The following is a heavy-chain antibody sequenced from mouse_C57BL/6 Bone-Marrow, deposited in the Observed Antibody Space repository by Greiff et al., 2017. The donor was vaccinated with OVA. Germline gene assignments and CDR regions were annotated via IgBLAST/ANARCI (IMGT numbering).Heavy chain of an antibody. V-gene: IGHV1-64*01. D-gene: IGHD1-1*01. J-gene: IGHJ2*01. Sequence: QVQLQQPGAELVKPGASVKLSCKASGYTFTSYWMHWVKQRPGQGLEWIGMIHPNSGSTNYNEKFKSKATLTVDKSSSTAYMQLSSLTSEDSAVYYCAPLITTVPVEYCDYWGQGTTLTVSS. CDR1: GYTFTSYW. CDR3: APLITTVPVEYCDY. CDR2: IHPNSGST.